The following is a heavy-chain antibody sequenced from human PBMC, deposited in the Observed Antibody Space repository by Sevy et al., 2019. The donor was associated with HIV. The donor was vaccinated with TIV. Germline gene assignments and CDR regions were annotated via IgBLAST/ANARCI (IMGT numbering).Heavy chain of an antibody. D-gene: IGHD2-15*01. CDR1: GYSFSAYW. CDR3: ARGGHLPLDAFNL. Sequence: GGSLRLSCKASGYSFSAYWIGWVRHMPGKGLTWMGILFPGNSDVRSFEGHITVSVDKSVNTAYLQWGSLKASDSAVYYCARGGHLPLDAFNLWGHGTMVTVSS. V-gene: IGHV5-51*01. J-gene: IGHJ3*01. CDR2: LFPGNSDV.